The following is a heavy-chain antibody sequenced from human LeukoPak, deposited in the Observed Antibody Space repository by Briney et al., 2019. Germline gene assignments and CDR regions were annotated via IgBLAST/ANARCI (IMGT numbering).Heavy chain of an antibody. CDR3: AKVHITSWSWWFDP. V-gene: IGHV3-23*01. CDR2: IVGSGGNPYSDEST. D-gene: IGHD2-21*01. CDR1: GFTFSDYW. J-gene: IGHJ5*02. Sequence: GGSLRLSCAASGFTFSDYWMHWVRQAPGKGLGWVSAIVGSGGNPYSDESTFYADSVKGRFTISRDNSKNTLYLQMHSLRAEDTALYYCAKVHITSWSWWFDPWGQGTLVTVSS.